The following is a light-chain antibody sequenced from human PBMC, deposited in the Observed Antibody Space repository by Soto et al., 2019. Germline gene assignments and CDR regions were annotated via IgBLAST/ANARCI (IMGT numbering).Light chain of an antibody. CDR2: EGS. V-gene: IGLV2-23*03. Sequence: QSALTQPASVSGSPGQSITISCTGTSSDVGKYTLVSWYQQNPGKAPKPMIYEGSKRPSGVSNRFSGSKSGNTASLTISGLQAEDEADYYCCSYAGSSAFVVFGGGTKLTVL. J-gene: IGLJ2*01. CDR3: CSYAGSSAFVV. CDR1: SSDVGKYTL.